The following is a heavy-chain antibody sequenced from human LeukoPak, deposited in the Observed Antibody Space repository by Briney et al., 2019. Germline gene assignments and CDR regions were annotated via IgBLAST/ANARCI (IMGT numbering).Heavy chain of an antibody. V-gene: IGHV4-39*01. CDR1: GGSISSSTYY. CDR3: ASRTPPSDFGY. J-gene: IGHJ4*02. CDR2: INYSGGT. D-gene: IGHD1-14*01. Sequence: SETLSLTCTVSGGSISSSTYYWGWIRQPPGKGLQWIGSINYSGGTYYNPSLKSRVTISVDTSKNQFSLKLTSVTAADTAVYYCASRTPPSDFGYWGQGTLVTVSS.